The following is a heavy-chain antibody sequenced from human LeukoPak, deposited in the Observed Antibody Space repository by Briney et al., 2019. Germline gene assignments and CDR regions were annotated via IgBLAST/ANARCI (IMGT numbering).Heavy chain of an antibody. CDR3: ARVDYGDYAGEDY. V-gene: IGHV3-48*04. J-gene: IGHJ4*02. Sequence: GGSLRLSCAASGFTFSRFSMNWVRQAPGKGLEWVSYISSSSSTIYYADSVKGRFTISRDNAKNSLYLQMNSLRAEDTAVYYCARVDYGDYAGEDYWGQGTLVTVSS. D-gene: IGHD4-17*01. CDR1: GFTFSRFS. CDR2: ISSSSSTI.